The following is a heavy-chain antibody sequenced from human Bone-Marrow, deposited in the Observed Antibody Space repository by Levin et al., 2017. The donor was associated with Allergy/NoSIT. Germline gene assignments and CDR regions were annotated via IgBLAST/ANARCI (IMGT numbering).Heavy chain of an antibody. J-gene: IGHJ4*02. CDR2: IYYSGST. CDR3: ASLSYYYGAGTHPDEDY. V-gene: IGHV4-30-4*01. D-gene: IGHD3-10*01. Sequence: SETLSLTCSVSGASITSGDHYWSWIRQPPGKGLEWIGYIYYSGSTYYNPSLMTRITISLDPSKNHFSLKLRSVTVADTAVYYCASLSYYYGAGTHPDEDYWGQGALVIVSS. CDR1: GASITSGDHY.